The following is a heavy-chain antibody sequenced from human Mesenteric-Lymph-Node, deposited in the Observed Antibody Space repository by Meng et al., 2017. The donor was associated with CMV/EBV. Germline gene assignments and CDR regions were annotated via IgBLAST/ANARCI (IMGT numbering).Heavy chain of an antibody. Sequence: GESLKISCAASGFTFAAYAMGWVRQAPGKGLEWVPSITAGTHSAATTYYADSVRGRFTISRDVNTLDLQMNSLKAEDTAVYYCAKANHGNGDFDYWGQGTLVTVSS. CDR3: AKANHGNGDFDY. CDR1: GFTFAAYA. J-gene: IGHJ4*02. CDR2: ITAGTHSAATT. V-gene: IGHV3-23*01. D-gene: IGHD1-1*01.